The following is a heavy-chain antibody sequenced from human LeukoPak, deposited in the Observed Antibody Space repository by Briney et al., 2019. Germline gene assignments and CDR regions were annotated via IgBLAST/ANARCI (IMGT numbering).Heavy chain of an antibody. Sequence: SETLSLTCAVYGGSFSGYYWSWIRQPPGKGLEWIGEIHHSGSTNYNPSLKSRVTISVDTSKNQFSLKLSSVTTADTAVYYCARTAGIGSSGSYHDYWGQGTLVTVSS. V-gene: IGHV4-34*01. CDR3: ARTAGIGSSGSYHDY. CDR1: GGSFSGYY. J-gene: IGHJ4*02. CDR2: IHHSGST. D-gene: IGHD1-26*01.